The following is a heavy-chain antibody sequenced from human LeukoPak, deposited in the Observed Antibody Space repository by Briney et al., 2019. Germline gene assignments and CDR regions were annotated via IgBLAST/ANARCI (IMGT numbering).Heavy chain of an antibody. CDR3: ARISDGDTEGAFDI. CDR2: INPSGGST. V-gene: IGHV1-46*01. J-gene: IGHJ3*02. CDR1: GYTFTSYY. Sequence: ASVKVSCKASGYTFTSYYIHWVRQTPGQGREWMGIINPSGGSTSYALKFQGRVTMTSDASTSTLYMELSSLRSEDTAVYYCARISDGDTEGAFDIWGQGQWSPSLQ. D-gene: IGHD4-17*01.